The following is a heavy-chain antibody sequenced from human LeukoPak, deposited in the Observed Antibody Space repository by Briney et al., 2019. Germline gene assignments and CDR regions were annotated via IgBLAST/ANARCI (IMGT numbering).Heavy chain of an antibody. CDR2: INHSGST. CDR1: GGSFSGYY. D-gene: IGHD2-21*02. CDR3: ARGSRIVVVTAIGGWYFDL. J-gene: IGHJ2*01. V-gene: IGHV4-34*01. Sequence: NPSETLSLTCAVYGGSFSGYYWSWIRQPPGKGLEWIGEINHSGSTNYNASLKSRVTISVDTSKNQFSLKLSSVTAADTAVYYCARGSRIVVVTAIGGWYFDLWGRGTLVTVSS.